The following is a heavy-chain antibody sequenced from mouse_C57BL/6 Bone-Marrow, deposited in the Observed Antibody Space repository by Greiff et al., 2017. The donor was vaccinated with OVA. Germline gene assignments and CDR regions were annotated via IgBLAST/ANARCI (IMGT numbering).Heavy chain of an antibody. Sequence: QVQLQQPGAELVRPGSSVRLSCKASGYTFPSYWLHWVKQRPIQGLEWIGNIDPSDSETHYNQKFKDKATLTVAKSSSTAYMQLSSLTSEDSAVYYCAREEAITTVVSYYFDYWGQGTTLTVSS. CDR1: GYTFPSYW. D-gene: IGHD1-1*01. V-gene: IGHV1-52*01. CDR3: AREEAITTVVSYYFDY. CDR2: IDPSDSET. J-gene: IGHJ2*01.